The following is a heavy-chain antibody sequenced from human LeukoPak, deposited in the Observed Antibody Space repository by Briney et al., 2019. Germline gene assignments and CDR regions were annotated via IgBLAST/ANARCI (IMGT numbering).Heavy chain of an antibody. J-gene: IGHJ4*02. D-gene: IGHD3-10*01. CDR2: IRYDGSNK. Sequence: PGGSLGLSCAASGFTFSSYGMHWVRQAPGKGLEWVAFIRYDGSNKYYADSVKGRFTISRDNSKNTLYPQMNSPRTEDTAVYYCAKGGGSGTEFDYWGQGTLVTVSS. CDR3: AKGGGSGTEFDY. V-gene: IGHV3-30*02. CDR1: GFTFSSYG.